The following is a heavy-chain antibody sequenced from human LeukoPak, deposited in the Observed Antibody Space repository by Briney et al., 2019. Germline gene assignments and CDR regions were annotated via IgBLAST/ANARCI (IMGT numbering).Heavy chain of an antibody. CDR3: ARRYGYYGSGSNSDY. D-gene: IGHD3-10*01. CDR2: IYYSGST. J-gene: IGHJ4*02. V-gene: IGHV4-39*01. CDR1: GGSISSSSYY. Sequence: SETLSLTCTVSGGSISSSSYYWGWIRQPPGKGLEWIGSIYYSGSTYYNPSLKSRVTISVDTSKNQFSLKLSSVTAADTAVYYCARRYGYYGSGSNSDYWGQGTLVTVSS.